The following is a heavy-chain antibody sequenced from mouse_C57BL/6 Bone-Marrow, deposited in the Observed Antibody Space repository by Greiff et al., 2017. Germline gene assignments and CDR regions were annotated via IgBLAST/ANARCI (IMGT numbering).Heavy chain of an antibody. CDR2: IGCDGSA. CDR1: GFSFTSYG. V-gene: IGHV2-3*01. CDR3: AKIGDGYPLYFYAMDY. J-gene: IGHJ4*01. Sequence: VQLVESGPGLVAPSQCLSITCTVSGFSFTSYGVSWVRQPPGKGLEWLGEIGCDGSANYHTAHRSRLSISKDNSKSKVFLKLNSLQTDDTATYYCAKIGDGYPLYFYAMDYWGQGTSVTVSS. D-gene: IGHD2-3*01.